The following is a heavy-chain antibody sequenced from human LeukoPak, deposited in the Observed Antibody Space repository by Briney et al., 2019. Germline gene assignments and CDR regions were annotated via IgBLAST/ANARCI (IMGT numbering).Heavy chain of an antibody. CDR1: GFTFSSYS. CDR3: ARARQATVDFDY. J-gene: IGHJ4*02. V-gene: IGHV3-21*01. D-gene: IGHD4-23*01. CDR2: ISSSSSYI. Sequence: PGGSLRLSCAASGFTFSSYSMNWVRQAPGKGLEWVSSISSSSSYIYYADSVKGRLTISRGNAKNSLYLQMNSLRAEDTAVYYCARARQATVDFDYWGQGTLVTVSS.